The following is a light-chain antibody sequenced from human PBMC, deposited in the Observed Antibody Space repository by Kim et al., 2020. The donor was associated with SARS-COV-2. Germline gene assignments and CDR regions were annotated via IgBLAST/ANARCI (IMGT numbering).Light chain of an antibody. J-gene: IGLJ3*02. CDR3: SSYTSSDSWV. Sequence: GQSITISCTGTSHDVVRYNFVPWFQQHPGKAPKVMIYDVTKRPSGVSSLFSGSKSGNTASLTISGLQAEDEAEYYCSSYTSSDSWVFGGGTKVTVL. V-gene: IGLV2-14*04. CDR1: SHDVVRYNF. CDR2: DVT.